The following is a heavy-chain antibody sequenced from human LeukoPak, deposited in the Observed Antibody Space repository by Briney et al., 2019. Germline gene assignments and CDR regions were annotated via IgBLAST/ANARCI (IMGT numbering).Heavy chain of an antibody. CDR2: INHSGST. Sequence: KASETLSLTCTVSGGSISSITYYWAWIRQPPRKGLQWIGEINHSGSTNYNPSLKSRVTISVDTSKNQSSLKLSSVTAADTAVYYCARVGPWVVAATFYPAYYMDVWGKGTTVTVSS. V-gene: IGHV4-39*07. D-gene: IGHD2-15*01. J-gene: IGHJ6*03. CDR1: GGSISSITYY. CDR3: ARVGPWVVAATFYPAYYMDV.